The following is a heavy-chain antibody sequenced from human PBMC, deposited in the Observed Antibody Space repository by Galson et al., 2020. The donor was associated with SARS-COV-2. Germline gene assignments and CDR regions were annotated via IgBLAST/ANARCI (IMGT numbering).Heavy chain of an antibody. Sequence: TGGSLRLSCAASGFTFSSYGMHWVRQAPGKGLEWVAVISYDGSNKYYSDSVKGRFTISRDNSKNTLYLQMNSLRTEDTAVYYCAKDQGGYWYWGFDYWGQGTLVTFSS. J-gene: IGHJ4*02. CDR3: AKDQGGYWYWGFDY. D-gene: IGHD3-16*01. CDR2: ISYDGSNK. CDR1: GFTFSSYG. V-gene: IGHV3-30*18.